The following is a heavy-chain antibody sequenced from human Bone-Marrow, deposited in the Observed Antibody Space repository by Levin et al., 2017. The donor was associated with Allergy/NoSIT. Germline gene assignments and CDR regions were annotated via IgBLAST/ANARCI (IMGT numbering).Heavy chain of an antibody. CDR3: ARQHDFFDTRGLLTSGIFDS. J-gene: IGHJ4*02. V-gene: IGHV3-30-3*01. CDR1: GFTFSTYS. CDR2: ISEDGSTE. D-gene: IGHD1-26*01. Sequence: PGGSLRLSCGASGFTFSTYSMHWVRQAPGSGLEWVAMISEDGSTEDHADSVKGRLTISRDNSKDTLFLHMSSLRVEDTAVYYCARQHDFFDTRGLLTSGIFDSWGQGTLVTVSS.